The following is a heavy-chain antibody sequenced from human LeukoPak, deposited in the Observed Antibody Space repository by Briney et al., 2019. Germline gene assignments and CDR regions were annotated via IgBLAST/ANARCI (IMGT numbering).Heavy chain of an antibody. Sequence: ASVKFSCKASGYTFTGYYMHWVRQAPGQGLEWMGWINPNSGGTNYAQKFQGRVTMTRDTSISTAYMELSRLRSDDTAVYYCARDSYDFWSGYTVSYWGQGTLVTVSS. CDR2: INPNSGGT. J-gene: IGHJ4*02. D-gene: IGHD3-3*01. V-gene: IGHV1-2*02. CDR1: GYTFTGYY. CDR3: ARDSYDFWSGYTVSY.